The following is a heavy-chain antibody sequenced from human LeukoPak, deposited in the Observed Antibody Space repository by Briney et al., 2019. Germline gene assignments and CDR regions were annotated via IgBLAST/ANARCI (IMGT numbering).Heavy chain of an antibody. CDR3: ARGTPPFTVFGVLI. CDR1: GFSFSTYW. V-gene: IGHV3-7*01. CDR2: IKQDGSEK. D-gene: IGHD3-3*01. Sequence: PGGSLRLSCAASGFSFSTYWMNWIRQAPGKGLEWVANIKQDGSEKYYVDSVKGRFTVSRDNAKNSLYLQMNNLRAEDTAVYYCARGTPPFTVFGVLIGGQGTLVTVSS. J-gene: IGHJ4*02.